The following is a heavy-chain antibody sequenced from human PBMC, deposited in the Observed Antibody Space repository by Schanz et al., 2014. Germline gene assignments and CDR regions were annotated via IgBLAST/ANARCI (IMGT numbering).Heavy chain of an antibody. CDR2: IYYNGTNK. CDR1: GFNFSNYD. J-gene: IGHJ6*02. D-gene: IGHD5-12*01. CDR3: AKELNRRGGQTNFYYYYGMDV. V-gene: IGHV3-30*18. Sequence: QVQLVESGGGVVQPGRSLRLSCAASGFNFSNYDIHWVRQAPGKGLEWVALIYYNGTNKYYADSVKGRFTISRDNSQNTLYLQMNTLRPENTAVYTGAKELNRRGGQTNFYYYYGMDVWGQGTTVTVSS.